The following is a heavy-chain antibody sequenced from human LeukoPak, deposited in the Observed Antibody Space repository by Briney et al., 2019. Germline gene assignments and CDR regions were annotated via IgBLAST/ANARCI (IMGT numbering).Heavy chain of an antibody. CDR1: GFTLSSYS. J-gene: IGHJ5*02. Sequence: NHGGSLRLSCAASGFTLSSYSMNWVGQAPGKALEWVSSISSSSSYIYYADSVKGRFTISRDNAKNSLYLQMNSLRAEDTAVYYCARGGTVTLNWFDPWGQGTLVTVSS. D-gene: IGHD4-17*01. CDR2: ISSSSSYI. V-gene: IGHV3-21*01. CDR3: ARGGTVTLNWFDP.